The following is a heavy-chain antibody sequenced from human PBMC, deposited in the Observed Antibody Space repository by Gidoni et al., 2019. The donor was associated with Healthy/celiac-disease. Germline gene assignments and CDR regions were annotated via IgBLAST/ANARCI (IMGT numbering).Heavy chain of an antibody. D-gene: IGHD5-18*01. CDR1: GYSISSGYY. Sequence: QVQLQESGPGLVKPSATLSLTCAVSGYSISSGYYWGWIRQPPGKGLEWIGSIYHSGSTYYNPSLKSRVTISVDTSKNQFSLKLSSVTAADTAVYYCARGGYSYEGEYYFDYWGQGTLVTVSS. CDR2: IYHSGST. J-gene: IGHJ4*02. V-gene: IGHV4-38-2*01. CDR3: ARGGYSYEGEYYFDY.